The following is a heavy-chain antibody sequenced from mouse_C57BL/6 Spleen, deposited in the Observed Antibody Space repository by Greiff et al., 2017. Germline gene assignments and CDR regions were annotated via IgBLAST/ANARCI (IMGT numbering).Heavy chain of an antibody. CDR3: ARAPYYYGSRYFDV. CDR2: SRNKANDYTT. CDR1: GFTFSDFY. Sequence: EVKLVESGGGLVQSGRSLRLSCATSGFTFSDFYMEWVRQAPGKGLEWIAASRNKANDYTTEYSASVKGRFIVSRDTSQSILYLQMNALRAEDTAIYYCARAPYYYGSRYFDVWGTGTTVTVSS. D-gene: IGHD1-1*01. V-gene: IGHV7-1*01. J-gene: IGHJ1*03.